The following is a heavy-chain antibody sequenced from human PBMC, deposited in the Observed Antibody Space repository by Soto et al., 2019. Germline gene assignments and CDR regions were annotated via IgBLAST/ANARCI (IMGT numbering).Heavy chain of an antibody. CDR2: IGPYEGVT. V-gene: IGHV1-18*01. Sequence: QVQLVQSGAEVKKLGASVRVSCKASGYTFNDYGISWVRQAPGQGLEWMGWIGPYEGVTNHAQTFQGRVTMTVDTSTTTADMELRSLRSDDTALYYCARCYCSVGSCYTCWHFDLWGPGTLVTVTA. CDR3: ARCYCSVGSCYTCWHFDL. D-gene: IGHD2-15*01. CDR1: GYTFNDYG. J-gene: IGHJ2*01.